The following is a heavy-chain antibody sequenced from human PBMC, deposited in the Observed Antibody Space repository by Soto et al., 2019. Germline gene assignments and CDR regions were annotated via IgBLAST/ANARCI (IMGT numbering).Heavy chain of an antibody. CDR1: GGSISSGGYY. CDR3: ARFYMVRGVMSAFDI. J-gene: IGHJ3*02. CDR2: IYYLGST. V-gene: IGHV4-31*03. Sequence: QVQLQESGPGLVKPSQTLSLACTVSGGSISSGGYYWSWIRQHPGKGLEWIGYIYYLGSTYYNPSLKSRVTISVDTSKKQFSLKLSSVTAADTAVYYCARFYMVRGVMSAFDIWGQGTMGTVSS. D-gene: IGHD3-10*01.